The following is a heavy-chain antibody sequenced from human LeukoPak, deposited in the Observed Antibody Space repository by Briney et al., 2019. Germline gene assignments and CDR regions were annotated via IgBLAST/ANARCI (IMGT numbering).Heavy chain of an antibody. J-gene: IGHJ4*02. Sequence: GGSLRLSCAASGFTFSSYEMNWVRQAPGKGLEWVSYISSSGSTIYYADSVKGRFTISRDNAKNSLYLQMNSLRAEDTAVYYCARGLPGIAAAGTNFDYWGQGTLVTVSS. CDR1: GFTFSSYE. CDR2: ISSSGSTI. CDR3: ARGLPGIAAAGTNFDY. D-gene: IGHD6-13*01. V-gene: IGHV3-48*03.